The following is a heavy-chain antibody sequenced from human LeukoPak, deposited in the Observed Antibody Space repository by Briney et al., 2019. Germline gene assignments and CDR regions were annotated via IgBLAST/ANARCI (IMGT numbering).Heavy chain of an antibody. J-gene: IGHJ5*02. Sequence: GASVKASCKASGYTFTGYYMHWVRQAPGQGLEWMGWINPNSGGTNYAQKFQGRVTMTRDTSISTAYMELSRLRSDDTAVYYCARDPSTVVTPLGNWFDPWGQGTLVTVSS. CDR2: INPNSGGT. D-gene: IGHD4-23*01. CDR1: GYTFTGYY. V-gene: IGHV1-2*02. CDR3: ARDPSTVVTPLGNWFDP.